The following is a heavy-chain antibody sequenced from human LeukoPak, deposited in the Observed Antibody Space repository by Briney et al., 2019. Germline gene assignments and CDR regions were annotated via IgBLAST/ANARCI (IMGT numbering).Heavy chain of an antibody. CDR1: GFTFSSYG. Sequence: GGSLRLSCAASGFTFSSYGMHWVRQAPGKGLEWVAVISYDGSNKYYADSVKGRFTISRDNSKNTLYLQMNSLRAEDTAVYYCARGPAPGYCSSTSCYTDYWGQGTLVTVSS. CDR3: ARGPAPGYCSSTSCYTDY. D-gene: IGHD2-2*02. V-gene: IGHV3-30*03. J-gene: IGHJ4*02. CDR2: ISYDGSNK.